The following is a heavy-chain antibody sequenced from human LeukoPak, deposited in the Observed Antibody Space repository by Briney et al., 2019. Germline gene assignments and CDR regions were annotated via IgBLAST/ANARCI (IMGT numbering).Heavy chain of an antibody. D-gene: IGHD2-8*01. CDR1: GFTVSSNY. CDR3: AREGGYCTNGVCSETYFDY. V-gene: IGHV3-53*01. Sequence: GGSLRLSCAASGFTVSSNYMSWVRQAPGKGLEWVSVIYSGGSTYYADSVKGRFTISRDNSKNTPYLQMNSLRAEDTAVYYCAREGGYCTNGVCSETYFDYWGQGTLVTVSS. CDR2: IYSGGST. J-gene: IGHJ4*02.